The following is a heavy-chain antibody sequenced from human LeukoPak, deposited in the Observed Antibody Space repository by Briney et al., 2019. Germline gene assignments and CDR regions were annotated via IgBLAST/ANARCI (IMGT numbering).Heavy chain of an antibody. V-gene: IGHV3-48*01. CDR3: ARAVRVTKFPSYYMDV. CDR2: ISSSSSTI. D-gene: IGHD4-11*01. Sequence: GGSLRLSCAASGFTFSSYSMNWVRQAPGKGLEWVSYISSSSSTIYYADSVKGRFTISRDNAKNSLYLQMNSLRAEDTAVYYCARAVRVTKFPSYYMDVWGKGTTVTVSS. CDR1: GFTFSSYS. J-gene: IGHJ6*03.